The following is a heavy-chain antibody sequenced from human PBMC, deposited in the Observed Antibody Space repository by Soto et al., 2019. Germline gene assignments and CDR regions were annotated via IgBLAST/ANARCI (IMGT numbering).Heavy chain of an antibody. CDR3: VRGNFYYGMDV. V-gene: IGHV3-11*01. J-gene: IGHJ6*02. Sequence: GGALRLSCTTSGFTFSDYYMTWVRQAPGKGLEWISYMSGSGDAIYYADSVKGRFTISRDNAKNSLHLEMNSLRVEDTAMYYCVRGNFYYGMDVWGQGTTVTVSS. CDR1: GFTFSDYY. CDR2: MSGSGDAI.